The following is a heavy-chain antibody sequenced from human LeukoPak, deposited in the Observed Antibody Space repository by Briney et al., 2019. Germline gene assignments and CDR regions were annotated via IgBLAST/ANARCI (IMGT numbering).Heavy chain of an antibody. Sequence: LSLTCAASGFTFDDYAMHWVRQAPGKGLEWVSGISWNSGSIGYADSVKGRFTISRDNAKNSLYLQMNSLRAEDMALYYCAKVPYSSSSGGYFDYWGQGTLVTVSS. V-gene: IGHV3-9*03. D-gene: IGHD6-6*01. J-gene: IGHJ4*02. CDR2: ISWNSGSI. CDR3: AKVPYSSSSGGYFDY. CDR1: GFTFDDYA.